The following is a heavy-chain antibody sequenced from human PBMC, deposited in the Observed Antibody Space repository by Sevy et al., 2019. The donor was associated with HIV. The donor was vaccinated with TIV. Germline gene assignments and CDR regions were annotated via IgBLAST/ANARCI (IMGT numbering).Heavy chain of an antibody. CDR1: GFTFSSYS. Sequence: GESLKISCAASGFTFSSYSMNWVRQAPGKGLEWVSSISSSSSYIYYADSVKGRFTISRDNAKNSLYLQMNSLRAEDTAVYYCARDEDGYNQTYFDYWGQGTLVTVSS. J-gene: IGHJ4*02. V-gene: IGHV3-21*01. CDR2: ISSSSSYI. CDR3: ARDEDGYNQTYFDY. D-gene: IGHD5-12*01.